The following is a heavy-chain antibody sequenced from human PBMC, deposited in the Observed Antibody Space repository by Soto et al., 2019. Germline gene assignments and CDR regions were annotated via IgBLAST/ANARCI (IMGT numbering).Heavy chain of an antibody. CDR2: LYTEGTT. Sequence: GGSLRLSCVASGLTVSHNYMAWVRQAPEMGLEWVSILYTEGTTYYADSVKGRFTISRDSSKNTLFLQMDSLRAEDTAVYYCVRPRPSGENYGMDVWGQGTTITVS. D-gene: IGHD3-16*01. CDR3: VRPRPSGENYGMDV. CDR1: GLTVSHNY. J-gene: IGHJ6*02. V-gene: IGHV3-53*01.